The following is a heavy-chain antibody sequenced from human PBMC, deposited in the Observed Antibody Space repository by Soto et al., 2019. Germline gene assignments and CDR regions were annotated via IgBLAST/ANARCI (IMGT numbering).Heavy chain of an antibody. CDR2: ISGSSGSI. D-gene: IGHD5-18*01. V-gene: IGHV3-21*01. CDR3: AGSMFTRYYFDP. J-gene: IGHJ5*02. Sequence: EVQLVESGGGLVRPGGSLRLSCAASGFSFSSYTMSWVRQAPGKGLEWVSSISGSSGSIYYADSVNGRFTVSRDNAKKSLSLQMNSLRAEDTAVYYCAGSMFTRYYFDPWGQGTPVIVSS. CDR1: GFSFSSYT.